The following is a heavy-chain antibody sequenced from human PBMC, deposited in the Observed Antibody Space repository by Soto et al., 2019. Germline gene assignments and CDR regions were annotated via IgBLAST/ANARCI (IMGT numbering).Heavy chain of an antibody. V-gene: IGHV1-8*01. Sequence: GASVKVSCKASGYTFTSYDINWVRQTTGQGLEWMGWMNPNSGNTGYAQKFQGRVTMTRNTSISTAYMELSSLRSEDTAVYYCARGKRVVHTFEYMDVWGKGTTVTVSS. J-gene: IGHJ6*03. CDR2: MNPNSGNT. CDR3: ARGKRVVHTFEYMDV. D-gene: IGHD2-2*01. CDR1: GYTFTSYD.